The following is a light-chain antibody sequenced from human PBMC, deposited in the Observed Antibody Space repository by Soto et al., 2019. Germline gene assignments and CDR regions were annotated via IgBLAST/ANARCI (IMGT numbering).Light chain of an antibody. Sequence: QSALTQPASVSGSPGQSITISCTGTSSDVGGYNYVSWYRQDPGKAPKLMIYDVDKRPSGLSNRFSGSKSGNTASLTISGLQAEDEAADYCTSFTSSSTWVFGGGTKLTVL. CDR3: TSFTSSSTWV. J-gene: IGLJ3*02. V-gene: IGLV2-14*01. CDR2: DVD. CDR1: SSDVGGYNY.